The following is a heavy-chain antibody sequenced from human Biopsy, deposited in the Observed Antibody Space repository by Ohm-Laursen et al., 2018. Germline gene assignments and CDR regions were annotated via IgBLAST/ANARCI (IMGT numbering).Heavy chain of an antibody. V-gene: IGHV4-34*01. CDR2: INHSGST. D-gene: IGHD2-15*01. CDR1: GGSFSGYY. J-gene: IGHJ4*02. CDR3: ARRGSGGRSFDH. Sequence: SDTLSLTCAVYGGSFSGYYWSWIRQPPGKGLEWIGEINHSGSTNYNPSLKSRVIISVDTSKNQFSLNLSSVTAADTAVYYCARRGSGGRSFDHWGQGTLVTVSS.